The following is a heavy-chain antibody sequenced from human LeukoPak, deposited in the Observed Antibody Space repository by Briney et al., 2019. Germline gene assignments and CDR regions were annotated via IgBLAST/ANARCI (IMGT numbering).Heavy chain of an antibody. V-gene: IGHV1-2*02. Sequence: ASVKVSCKASGYTFTSYDINWVRQAPGQGLEWMGWINPNSGGTNYAQKFQGRVTMTRDTSISTAYMELSRLRSDDTAVYYCARAGGQNWFDPWGQGTLVTVSS. CDR2: INPNSGGT. J-gene: IGHJ5*02. CDR3: ARAGGQNWFDP. D-gene: IGHD6-25*01. CDR1: GYTFTSYD.